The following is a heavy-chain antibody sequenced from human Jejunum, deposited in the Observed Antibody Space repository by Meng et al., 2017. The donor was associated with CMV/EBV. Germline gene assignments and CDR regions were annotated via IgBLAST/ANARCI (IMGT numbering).Heavy chain of an antibody. Sequence: GFYFRSYMMSWVRQAPGKGPEWVASISRDGSKDYYVDSVKGRFTISRDNAKTSLFLELSSLRAEDTAVFYCARPTYYSDGGDYYYWGQGTLVTVSS. V-gene: IGHV3-7*03. J-gene: IGHJ4*02. CDR1: GFYFRSYM. D-gene: IGHD3-22*01. CDR3: ARPTYYSDGGDYYY. CDR2: ISRDGSKD.